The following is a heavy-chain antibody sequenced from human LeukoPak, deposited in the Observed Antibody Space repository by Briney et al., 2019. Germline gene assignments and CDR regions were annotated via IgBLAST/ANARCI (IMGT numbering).Heavy chain of an antibody. CDR1: GFTFSSYG. CDR2: ISYDGSNK. D-gene: IGHD6-6*01. J-gene: IGHJ4*02. Sequence: GGSLRLSCAASGFTFSSYGMHWVRQAPGKGLEWVAVISYDGSNKYYADSVKGRFTVSRDNAENSLYLQMNSLGAEDTAVYYCASSSSSWADFDYWGQGTLVTVSS. V-gene: IGHV3-30*03. CDR3: ASSSSSWADFDY.